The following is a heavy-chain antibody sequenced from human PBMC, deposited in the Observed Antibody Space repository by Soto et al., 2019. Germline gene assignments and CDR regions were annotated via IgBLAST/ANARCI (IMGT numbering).Heavy chain of an antibody. CDR2: IIPILGIA. CDR1: GGTLSSYT. D-gene: IGHD3-10*01. J-gene: IGHJ4*02. V-gene: IGHV1-69*02. Sequence: QVQLVQSGAEVKKPGSSVKVSCKASGGTLSSYTISWVRQAHGQGLEWMGRIIPILGIANYAQKFQGRVTITADKSTSTAYMELSSLRSEDTAVYYCARFSLYGSGSPHHWGQGTLVTVSS. CDR3: ARFSLYGSGSPHH.